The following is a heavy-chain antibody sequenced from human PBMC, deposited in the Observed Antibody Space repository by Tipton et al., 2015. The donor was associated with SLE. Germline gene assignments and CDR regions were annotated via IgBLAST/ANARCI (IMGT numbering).Heavy chain of an antibody. Sequence: SLRLSCAASGFTFSSYSMNWVRQAPGKGLEWVSSISSSSSYIYYADSVKGRFTISRDNAKNSLYLQMNSLRAEDTAVYYCARDKGYSSSAGGFDYWGQGTLVTVSS. D-gene: IGHD6-6*01. J-gene: IGHJ4*02. CDR2: ISSSSSYI. CDR1: GFTFSSYS. CDR3: ARDKGYSSSAGGFDY. V-gene: IGHV3-21*01.